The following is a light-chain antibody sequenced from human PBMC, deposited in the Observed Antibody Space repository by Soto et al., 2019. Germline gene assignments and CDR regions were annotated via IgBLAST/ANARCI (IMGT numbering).Light chain of an antibody. CDR2: DAS. V-gene: IGKV3-11*01. J-gene: IGKJ5*01. CDR3: QQRSNWPLIT. CDR1: QSVGSY. Sequence: EIVLTQSPATLSLSPGERATLSCRASQSVGSYLAWYQQKPGQAPRLLIYDASNRATGIPARFSGGGSGTDFTLTISSLEPEDFAVYYCQQRSNWPLITFGQGTRLEIK.